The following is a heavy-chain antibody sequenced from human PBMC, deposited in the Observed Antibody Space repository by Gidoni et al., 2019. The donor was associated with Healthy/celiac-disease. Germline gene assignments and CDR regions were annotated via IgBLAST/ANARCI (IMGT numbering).Heavy chain of an antibody. Sequence: EVQLVESGGGLVQPGGSLRLSCAASGFTFSSYSMNWVRQAPGKGLEWVSYISSSSSTIYYADSVKGRFTISRDNAKNSLYLQMNSLRAEDTAVYYCARESYDSSGYYFSSLDYWGQGTLVTVSS. J-gene: IGHJ4*02. CDR3: ARESYDSSGYYFSSLDY. CDR1: GFTFSSYS. CDR2: ISSSSSTI. V-gene: IGHV3-48*01. D-gene: IGHD3-22*01.